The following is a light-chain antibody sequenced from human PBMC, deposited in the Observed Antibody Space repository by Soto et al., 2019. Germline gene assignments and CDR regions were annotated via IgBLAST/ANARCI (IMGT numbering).Light chain of an antibody. CDR2: GAS. CDR3: QQYNNWPAWT. J-gene: IGKJ1*01. Sequence: EIVMTKSPATLSVSPGERATLSCRASQSVSSNLAWYQQKPGQAPRLLIYGASTRATGIPARFSGSGSGTEFTLTISSLQSEDFAVYYCQQYNNWPAWTFGQGTKVEIK. CDR1: QSVSSN. V-gene: IGKV3-15*01.